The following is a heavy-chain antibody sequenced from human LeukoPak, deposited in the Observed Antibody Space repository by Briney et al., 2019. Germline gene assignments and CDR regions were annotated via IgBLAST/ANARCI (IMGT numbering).Heavy chain of an antibody. CDR1: GDSISTNHW. J-gene: IGHJ4*02. CDR2: VYHSGST. CDR3: ARGQGY. V-gene: IGHV4-4*02. Sequence: SETLSLTCAVSGDSISTNHWWSWVRQPPGKGLEWIGEVYHSGSTNYNPSLKSRVTISVDTSKNQFSLKLSSVTAADTAVYYCARGQGYWGQGTLVTVSS.